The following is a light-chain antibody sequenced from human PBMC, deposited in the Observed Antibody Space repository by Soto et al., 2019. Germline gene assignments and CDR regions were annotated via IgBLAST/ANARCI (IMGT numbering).Light chain of an antibody. CDR2: KVS. Sequence: DVVMTQSPLSLPVTLGQPACISCRSSQSLLYSDGNTYVNWFQQRPGQSPRRLIYKVSNRDSGVPDRFSGSGSGTDFTLKISRVEAEDVGVYYCMQGTHWPPFTFGPGTKVDIK. CDR1: QSLLYSDGNTY. CDR3: MQGTHWPPFT. V-gene: IGKV2-30*01. J-gene: IGKJ3*01.